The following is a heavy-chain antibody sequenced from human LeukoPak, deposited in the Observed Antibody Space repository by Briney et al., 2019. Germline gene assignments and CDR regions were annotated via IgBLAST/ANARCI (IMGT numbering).Heavy chain of an antibody. J-gene: IGHJ4*02. CDR2: ISSSSSYI. V-gene: IGHV3-21*01. CDR3: AREGITMVRGALDY. D-gene: IGHD3-10*01. CDR1: GFTFSSYS. Sequence: KPGGSLRLSCAASGFTFSSYSMNWVRQAPGKGLEWVSSISSSSSYIYYADSVKGRFTISRDNAKNSLYLQMNSLRAEDTAVYYCAREGITMVRGALDYWGQGTLVTVSS.